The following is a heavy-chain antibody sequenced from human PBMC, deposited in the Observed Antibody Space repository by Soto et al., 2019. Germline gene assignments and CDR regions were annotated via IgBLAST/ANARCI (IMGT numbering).Heavy chain of an antibody. D-gene: IGHD3-10*01. CDR1: GDTFNFYS. CDR2: VNPILSMS. Sequence: QVQLVQSGAEVKRPGSSVKVSCKASGDTFNFYSINWVRQAPGLGLEWMGRVNPILSMSNYAQRFQGRVTMPADKSTSTAYTDLSGLRSEDTAIYYCATSYGSGYRAFDFWGQGALVTVS. CDR3: ATSYGSGYRAFDF. J-gene: IGHJ4*02. V-gene: IGHV1-69*04.